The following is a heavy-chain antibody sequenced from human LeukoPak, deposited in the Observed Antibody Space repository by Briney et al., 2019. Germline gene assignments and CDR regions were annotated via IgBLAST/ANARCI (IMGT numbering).Heavy chain of an antibody. J-gene: IGHJ1*01. D-gene: IGHD4-17*01. CDR3: AKGYGDFV. V-gene: IGHV3-23*01. CDR2: ISADGNT. Sequence: GGSLRLSCAASGFTFSSYAMNWVRQAPGKGLDWASTISADGNTYYADSVKGRFTISRDNSKNTLYLQMNSLRAEDTAVYFCAKGYGDFVWGPGTLVTVSS. CDR1: GFTFSSYA.